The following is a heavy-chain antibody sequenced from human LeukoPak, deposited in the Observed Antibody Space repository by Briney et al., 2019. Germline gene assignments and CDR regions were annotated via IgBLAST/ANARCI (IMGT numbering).Heavy chain of an antibody. V-gene: IGHV4-30-4*07. CDR2: VYNSGSA. CDR1: GGSISSGAYS. D-gene: IGHD3-3*01. J-gene: IGHJ3*02. CDR3: ARVPSYYDFWSGYWDAFDI. Sequence: SETLSLTCVVSGGSISSGAYSWTWIRQPPGKGLEWIGYVYNSGSAYYNPSLKSRPAISIETSKNQISLKLSSVTAADTAVYYCARVPSYYDFWSGYWDAFDIWGQGTMVTVSS.